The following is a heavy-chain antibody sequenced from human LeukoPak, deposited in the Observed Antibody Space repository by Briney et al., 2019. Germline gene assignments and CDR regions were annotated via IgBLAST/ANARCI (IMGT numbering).Heavy chain of an antibody. J-gene: IGHJ6*03. V-gene: IGHV4-4*09. CDR2: MYTSGST. Sequence: SGTLSLTCTVSGDSVSSSHWSWIRQPPGKGLEWIGDMYTSGSTNYNPSLKTRVTLSTDTSRNQLSLRLRSLTAADTAVYYCARLVFFDYISAVTEVSFYYMDAWGKGTTVIVSS. D-gene: IGHD6-25*01. CDR3: ARLVFFDYISAVTEVSFYYMDA. CDR1: GDSVSSSH.